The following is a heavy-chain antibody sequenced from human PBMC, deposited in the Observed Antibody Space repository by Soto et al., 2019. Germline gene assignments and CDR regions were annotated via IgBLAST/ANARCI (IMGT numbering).Heavy chain of an antibody. J-gene: IGHJ4*02. Sequence: KPSETLSLTCAVSGGSINTYYWSWVRQPPGKGLEWIGNIHHSGSTNYNPSLNSRVTISIDTSKNKLSLWLNSVTAADTAVYYCARFRGLRYPHFDYWGQGTLVTVSS. V-gene: IGHV4-59*01. D-gene: IGHD3-16*01. CDR1: GGSINTYY. CDR2: IHHSGST. CDR3: ARFRGLRYPHFDY.